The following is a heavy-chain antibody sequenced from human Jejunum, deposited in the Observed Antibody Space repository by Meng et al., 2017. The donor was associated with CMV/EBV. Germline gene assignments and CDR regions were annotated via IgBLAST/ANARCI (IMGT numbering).Heavy chain of an antibody. Sequence: QVQLVQPGAEVKEPGASVKVSCKASGYTLTGYYLHWVRQAPGQGLEWMGRTSPNNGDTKYAQKFQGRVTMTRDTSINTAYMELTRLTSDDTAVYYCARDSGSWHYYFDYWGQGTLVTVSS. V-gene: IGHV1-2*06. D-gene: IGHD6-25*01. CDR3: ARDSGSWHYYFDY. J-gene: IGHJ4*02. CDR2: TSPNNGDT. CDR1: GYTLTGYY.